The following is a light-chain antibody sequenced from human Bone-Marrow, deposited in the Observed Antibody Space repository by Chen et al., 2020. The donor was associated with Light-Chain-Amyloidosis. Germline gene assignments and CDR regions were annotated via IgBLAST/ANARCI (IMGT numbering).Light chain of an antibody. J-gene: IGLJ2*01. V-gene: IGLV3-25*03. CDR2: RDT. Sequence: SYELTQPPSVSVSPGQTARITCSGDDLPTKYAYWYQQKPGQDPVLVIHRDTERPSGISERFSGSSSGTTATLTISGVQAEDEADYHCQSADSSGTSEVIFGGGTKLTVL. CDR1: DLPTKY. CDR3: QSADSSGTSEVI.